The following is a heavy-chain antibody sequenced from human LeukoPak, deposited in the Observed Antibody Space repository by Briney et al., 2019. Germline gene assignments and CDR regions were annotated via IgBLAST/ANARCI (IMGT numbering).Heavy chain of an antibody. CDR2: ISGSTGRT. CDR1: GFTFSTYA. CDR3: AKDIGSYYDY. V-gene: IGHV3-23*01. J-gene: IGHJ4*02. D-gene: IGHD3-10*01. Sequence: GGSLRLSCAASGFTFSTYAMSWVRQAPGKGLEWVSAISGSTGRTYYADSVKGRFTISRDNAKNSLYLQMNSLRAEDTAVYYCAKDIGSYYDYWGQGILVTVSS.